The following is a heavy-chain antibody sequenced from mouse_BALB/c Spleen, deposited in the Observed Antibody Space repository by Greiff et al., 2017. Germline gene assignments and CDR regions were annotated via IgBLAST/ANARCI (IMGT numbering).Heavy chain of an antibody. CDR3: ARRGDSGGYFDY. D-gene: IGHD3-3*01. CDR1: GYTFTSYW. J-gene: IGHJ2*01. Sequence: QVQLKQSGAELARPGASVKLSCKASGYTFTSYWMQWVKQRPGQGLEWIGAIYPGDGDTRYTQKFKGKATLTADKSSSTAYMQLSSLASEDSAVYYCARRGDSGGYFDYWGQGTTLTVSS. V-gene: IGHV1-87*01. CDR2: IYPGDGDT.